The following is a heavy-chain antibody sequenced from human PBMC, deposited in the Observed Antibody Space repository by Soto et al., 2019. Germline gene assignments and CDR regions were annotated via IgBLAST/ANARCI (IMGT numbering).Heavy chain of an antibody. Sequence: GGSLRLSCAASGFTFSSYAMHWVRQAPGKGLEWVAVISYDGSNKYYADSVKGRFTISRDNSKNTLYLQMNSLRAVDTAVYYCARAVFKLWVFDYWGQGTLVTVSS. V-gene: IGHV3-30-3*01. CDR3: ARAVFKLWVFDY. D-gene: IGHD3-10*01. CDR1: GFTFSSYA. CDR2: ISYDGSNK. J-gene: IGHJ4*02.